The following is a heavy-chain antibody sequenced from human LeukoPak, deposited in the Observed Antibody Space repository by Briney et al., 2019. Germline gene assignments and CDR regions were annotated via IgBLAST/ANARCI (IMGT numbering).Heavy chain of an antibody. J-gene: IGHJ4*02. Sequence: GESLKISCKGSGYRFTTYWIGWVRQMPGKGLEWMGIIYPGDSDTKYSPSFQGQVTISVDKSISTAYLQWSSLKASDTAMYYCARRSLAGFFDYWGQGTLVTVSS. D-gene: IGHD6-19*01. V-gene: IGHV5-51*01. CDR2: IYPGDSDT. CDR3: ARRSLAGFFDY. CDR1: GYRFTTYW.